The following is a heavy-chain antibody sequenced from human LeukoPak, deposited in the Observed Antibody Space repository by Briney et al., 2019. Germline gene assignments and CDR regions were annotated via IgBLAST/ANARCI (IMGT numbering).Heavy chain of an antibody. J-gene: IGHJ3*02. CDR2: IYYSGST. V-gene: IGHV4-59*08. Sequence: SETLSLTCSVSGGSISSYYWNWIQQPPGKGLEWIGYIYYSGSTNYNPSLKSRVTISVDTSKNQFSLKLSSVTAADMAVYYCAKSVVVATTRLGPFDTWGQGTMVTVSS. CDR1: GGSISSYY. D-gene: IGHD3-22*01. CDR3: AKSVVVATTRLGPFDT.